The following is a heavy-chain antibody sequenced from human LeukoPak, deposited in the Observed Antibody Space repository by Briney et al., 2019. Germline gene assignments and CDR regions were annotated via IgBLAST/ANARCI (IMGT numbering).Heavy chain of an antibody. J-gene: IGHJ6*02. CDR2: INAGNGNT. Sequence: ASVKVSCKASGYTFTSYAMHWVRQAPGQRLEWMGWINAGNGNTKYSQKFQGRVTITRDTSASTAYMELSSLRSEDTAVYYCARGYSYGSYYYYGMDVWGQGTTVTVSS. D-gene: IGHD5-18*01. CDR3: ARGYSYGSYYYYGMDV. CDR1: GYTFTSYA. V-gene: IGHV1-3*01.